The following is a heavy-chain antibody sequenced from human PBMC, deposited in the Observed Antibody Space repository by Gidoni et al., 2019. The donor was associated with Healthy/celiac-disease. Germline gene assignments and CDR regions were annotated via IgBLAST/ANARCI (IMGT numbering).Heavy chain of an antibody. CDR3: ARSITMVRGVITGLFDY. V-gene: IGHV6-1*01. J-gene: IGHJ4*02. D-gene: IGHD3-10*01. CDR2: TYYRSKWYN. Sequence: SPLRGLEWLGRTYYRSKWYNDYAVSVKSRITINPDTSKNQFSLQLNSVTPEDTAVYYCARSITMVRGVITGLFDYWGQGTLVTVSS.